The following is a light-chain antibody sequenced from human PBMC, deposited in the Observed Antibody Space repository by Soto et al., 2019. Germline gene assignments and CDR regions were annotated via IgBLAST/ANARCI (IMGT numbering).Light chain of an antibody. J-gene: IGLJ2*01. Sequence: QSALTQPPSASGSPGQSVTISCTGTSSDVGGYHYVSWYQQHPGKAPKLMIYEVSKRPSGVPDRISGSKSGNTASLTVSGLQAEDDADYYCSSYAGSNYVVFGGGTKLTVL. V-gene: IGLV2-8*01. CDR3: SSYAGSNYVV. CDR2: EVS. CDR1: SSDVGGYHY.